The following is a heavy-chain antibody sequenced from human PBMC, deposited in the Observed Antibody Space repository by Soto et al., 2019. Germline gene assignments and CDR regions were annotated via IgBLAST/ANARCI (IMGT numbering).Heavy chain of an antibody. CDR3: ARGGGRDD. CDR2: INAANGYT. V-gene: IGHV1-3*01. Sequence: QVQLVQSGAEVKKPGASVKVSCKASGYSFTSFPIHWVRQAPGQGLECMGWINAANGYTRYSQKFQGRVTITRDTSATTASMDLSSLTSEETAVYYCARGGGRDDWGQGTLITVSS. CDR1: GYSFTSFP. D-gene: IGHD3-10*01. J-gene: IGHJ4*02.